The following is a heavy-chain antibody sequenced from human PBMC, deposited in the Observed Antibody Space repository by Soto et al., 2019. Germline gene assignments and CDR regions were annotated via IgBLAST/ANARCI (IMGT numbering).Heavy chain of an antibody. Sequence: SVKVSCKASGGTFSSYAISWVRQAPGQGLEWMGGIIPIFGTANYAQKFQGRVTITADKSTSTAYMELSSLRSEDTAVYYCARPNYDFWSGPWPSYYYYGMDVWGQGTTVTVSS. CDR2: IIPIFGTA. CDR1: GGTFSSYA. J-gene: IGHJ6*02. D-gene: IGHD3-3*01. V-gene: IGHV1-69*06. CDR3: ARPNYDFWSGPWPSYYYYGMDV.